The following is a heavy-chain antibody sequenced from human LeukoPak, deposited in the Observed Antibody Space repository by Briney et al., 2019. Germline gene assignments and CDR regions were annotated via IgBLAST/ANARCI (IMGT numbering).Heavy chain of an antibody. V-gene: IGHV4-38-2*02. J-gene: IGHJ3*02. D-gene: IGHD3-22*01. CDR1: GYSISSGYY. CDR2: IYHSGST. Sequence: SETLSLTCTVSGYSISSGYYWGWIRQPPGKGLEWIGSIYHSGSTYYNPSLKSRVTISVDTSKNQFSLKLSSVTAADTAVYYCARDQNYYDSSGSGMGAFDIWGQGTMVTVSS. CDR3: ARDQNYYDSSGSGMGAFDI.